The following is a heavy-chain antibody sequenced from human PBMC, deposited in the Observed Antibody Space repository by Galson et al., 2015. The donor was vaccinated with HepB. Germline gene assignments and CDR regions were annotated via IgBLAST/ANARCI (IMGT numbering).Heavy chain of an antibody. Sequence: CAISGDSVSSNSAAWNWIRQSPSRGLEWLGSTFYRSKWYNDYAVSMKGRITINPDTSKNQFSLQLNSVTPEDTAVYYCARSMRVNFDYWGQGTLVTVSS. V-gene: IGHV6-1*01. J-gene: IGHJ4*02. CDR3: ARSMRVNFDY. CDR1: GDSVSSNSAA. CDR2: TFYRSKWYN. D-gene: IGHD3-10*01.